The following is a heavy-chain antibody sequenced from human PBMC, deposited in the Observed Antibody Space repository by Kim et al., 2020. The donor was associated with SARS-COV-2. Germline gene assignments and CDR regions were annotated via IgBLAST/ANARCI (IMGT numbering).Heavy chain of an antibody. V-gene: IGHV3-11*01. CDR3: ARSLGDHEPSGIP. CDR2: IGTSGTTA. Sequence: GGSLRLSCEASGINLSDYFMGWIRQAPGKGLEWLANIGTSGTTAEYAASVEGRFTISRDNAKNSLYLQLNNLRVDDTAMYYCARSLGDHEPSGIPWGQGT. J-gene: IGHJ6*01. D-gene: IGHD2-2*02. CDR1: GINLSDYF.